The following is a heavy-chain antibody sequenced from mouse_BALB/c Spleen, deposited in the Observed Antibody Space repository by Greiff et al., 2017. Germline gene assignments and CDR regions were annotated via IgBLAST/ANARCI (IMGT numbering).Heavy chain of an antibody. CDR1: GFSLTSSC. Sequence: VKLVESGPGLVAPSQTLSISCTASGFSLTSSCVHWVRQPPGKGLEWLGVIWAGGSTNYNSALMSRLSISKDNSKSQVFLKMNRLQTDDTAMYYFARDYYGGSWGTYYAMDYWGQGTSVTVSS. V-gene: IGHV2-9*02. CDR3: ARDYYGGSWGTYYAMDY. CDR2: IWAGGST. J-gene: IGHJ4*01. D-gene: IGHD1-1*01.